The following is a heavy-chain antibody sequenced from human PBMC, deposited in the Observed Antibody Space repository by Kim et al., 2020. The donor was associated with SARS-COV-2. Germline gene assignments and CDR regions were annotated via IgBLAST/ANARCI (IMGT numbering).Heavy chain of an antibody. CDR1: GFTFDDYA. J-gene: IGHJ6*01. D-gene: IGHD6-19*01. V-gene: IGHV3-9*01. Sequence: GGSLRLSCAASGFTFDDYAMHWVRQAPGKGLEWVSGISWNSGSIGYADSVKGRFTISRDNAKNSLYLQMNSLRAEDTALYYCAKGTVAGTGFDYYYYGM. CDR3: AKGTVAGTGFDYYYYGM. CDR2: ISWNSGSI.